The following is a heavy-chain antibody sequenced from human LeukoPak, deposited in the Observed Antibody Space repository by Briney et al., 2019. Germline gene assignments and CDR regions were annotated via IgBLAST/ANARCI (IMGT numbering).Heavy chain of an antibody. D-gene: IGHD3-22*01. CDR3: ARDLGQYYDTSDNWFDP. V-gene: IGHV3-48*01. CDR2: ISSSSSTI. Sequence: GGSLRLSCAASGFTFSSYSMNWVRQAPGKGLEWVSYISSSSSTIYYADSVKGRFTVSRDNAKNSLYLQMNSLRAEDTAVYYCARDLGQYYDTSDNWFDPWGQGTLVTVSS. J-gene: IGHJ5*02. CDR1: GFTFSSYS.